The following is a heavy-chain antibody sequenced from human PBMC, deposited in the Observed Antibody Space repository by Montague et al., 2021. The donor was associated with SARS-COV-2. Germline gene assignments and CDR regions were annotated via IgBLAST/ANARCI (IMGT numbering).Heavy chain of an antibody. CDR2: TYLSGFT. CDR1: DVSLSSSTW. CDR3: ARGGLGNRGFDY. V-gene: IGHV4-4*01. Sequence: LVKPTQTRSLTCVVSDVSLSSSTWWSWVRQSPGKGLEWVGETYLSGFTQYNPSVKSRVTISLDDSRSQFSLRLTSVTAADTAVYFCARGGLGNRGFDYWGQGALVTVSS. D-gene: IGHD3/OR15-3a*01. J-gene: IGHJ4*02.